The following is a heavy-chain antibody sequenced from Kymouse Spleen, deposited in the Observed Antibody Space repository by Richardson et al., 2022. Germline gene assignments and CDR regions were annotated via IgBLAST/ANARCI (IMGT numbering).Heavy chain of an antibody. J-gene: IGHJ6*02. Sequence: EVQLVESGGGLVQPGGSLRLSCAASGFTFSSYWMHWVRQAPGKGLVWVSRINSDGSSTSYADSVKGRFTISRDNAKNTLYLQMNSLRAEDTAVYYCARDRDCTNGVCYENYYYYGMDVWGQGTTVTVSS. CDR3: ARDRDCTNGVCYENYYYYGMDV. D-gene: IGHD2-8*01. V-gene: IGHV3-74*01. CDR2: INSDGSST. CDR1: GFTFSSYW.